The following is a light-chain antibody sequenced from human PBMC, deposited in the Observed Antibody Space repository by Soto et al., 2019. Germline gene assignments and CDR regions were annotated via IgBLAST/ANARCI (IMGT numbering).Light chain of an antibody. J-gene: IGKJ1*01. V-gene: IGKV1-39*01. CDR1: HNINNY. Sequence: DIQMTQSPSSLSASVGDRVTITCRASHNINNYLNSYQHKPGKAPKLLIYASFNLQSGVPSRFTGSISGKEFALPISSLQHEDFATYYCQQSYSTTRTFGQGTKVAIK. CDR3: QQSYSTTRT. CDR2: ASF.